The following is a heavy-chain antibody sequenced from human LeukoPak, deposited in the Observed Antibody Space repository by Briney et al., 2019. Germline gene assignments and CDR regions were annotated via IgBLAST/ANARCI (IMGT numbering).Heavy chain of an antibody. CDR3: ARAVGPFDY. CDR1: GFTFSTYG. V-gene: IGHV3-33*01. D-gene: IGHD3-16*01. CDR2: IWFDGSIK. Sequence: GRSLRLSCAASGFTFSTYGMHWVRQAPGKGLEWVAVIWFDGSIKYYSDSVMGRFTISRDNSKSTLYLQMNSLRAEDTAVYYCARAVGPFDYWGPGTLVTVSS. J-gene: IGHJ4*02.